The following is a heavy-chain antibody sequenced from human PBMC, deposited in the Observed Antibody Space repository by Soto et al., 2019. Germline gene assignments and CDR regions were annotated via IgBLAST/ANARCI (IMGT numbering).Heavy chain of an antibody. V-gene: IGHV4-30-4*01. CDR2: IYYSGST. CDR3: ARTPPLGYFDY. Sequence: QVQLQESGPGLVKPSQTLSLTCTVSGGSISSGDYYWSWIRHPPGKGLEWIGYIYYSGSTYYNPSLKIRVTRSVDTSKNQSSLKLSSVTAADTAVYSCARTPPLGYFDYWGQGTLVTVSS. J-gene: IGHJ4*02. CDR1: GGSISSGDYY.